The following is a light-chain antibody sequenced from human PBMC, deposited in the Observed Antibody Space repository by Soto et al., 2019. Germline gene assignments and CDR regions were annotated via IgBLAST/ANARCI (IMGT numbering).Light chain of an antibody. V-gene: IGKV3-20*01. CDR2: GAS. Sequence: EITLTQSPDILSLSPGETATLSCRASQSLSKTYVAWYQQRPGQAPKLLISGASGWAIGIPDRFSASGSGTDFSLTISNIDPEDCAIYYCQQFSASPYTFGQGTRLDI. CDR1: QSLSKTY. CDR3: QQFSASPYT. J-gene: IGKJ2*01.